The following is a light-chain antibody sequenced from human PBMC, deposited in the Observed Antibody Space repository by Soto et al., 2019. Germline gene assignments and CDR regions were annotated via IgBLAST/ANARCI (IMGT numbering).Light chain of an antibody. CDR3: QQCSHWPRIT. CDR2: DAS. CDR1: QSVDSY. J-gene: IGKJ5*01. Sequence: EIVLPQSPVTLSWPPRKRAPLYCRASQSVDSYLAWYQQKPGQAPRLLIYDASNRAAGIPARFSGSGSGTDFTLSVSSLEPEDSAVYYCQQCSHWPRITFGQGTRLEIK. V-gene: IGKV3-11*01.